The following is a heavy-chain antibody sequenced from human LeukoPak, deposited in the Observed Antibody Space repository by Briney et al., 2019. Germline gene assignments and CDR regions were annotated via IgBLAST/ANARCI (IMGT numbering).Heavy chain of an antibody. CDR1: GFTFDDYA. J-gene: IGHJ1*01. CDR2: ISWDGGST. D-gene: IGHD2-15*01. V-gene: IGHV3-43D*04. Sequence: AGGSLRLSCAASGFTFDDYAMHWVRQAPGKGLEWVSLISWDGGSTYYADSVKGRFTISKDNSKNSLYLQMNSLRAKDTALYYCAKDISQRCSGGSCYSDVVFQHWGQGTLVTVSS. CDR3: AKDISQRCSGGSCYSDVVFQH.